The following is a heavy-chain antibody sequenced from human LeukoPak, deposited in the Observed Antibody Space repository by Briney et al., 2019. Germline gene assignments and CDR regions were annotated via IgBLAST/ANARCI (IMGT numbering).Heavy chain of an antibody. Sequence: GESLKISCKGSGYRFTSYWIGWVRQMPGKGLEWMGIIYLGDSDTRYSTFFQGEVTTSADKSISTAYLQWSSLKASDTAMYYCARRLLRYCCGGSCEYYFDYWGQGTLVTVSS. V-gene: IGHV5-51*01. CDR2: IYLGDSDT. CDR1: GYRFTSYW. D-gene: IGHD2-15*01. CDR3: ARRLLRYCCGGSCEYYFDY. J-gene: IGHJ4*02.